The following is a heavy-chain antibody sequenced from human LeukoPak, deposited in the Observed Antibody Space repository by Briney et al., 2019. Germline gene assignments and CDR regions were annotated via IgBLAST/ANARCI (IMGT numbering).Heavy chain of an antibody. D-gene: IGHD3-22*01. Sequence: SETLSLTCTVSGGALSSYHWSWIRQSPGRGLEWLGHISYRGNTDYNPALKNRVTISVDMFYNQFSLKLSSVTAADTAVYYCAGTYYFDSSGHYFGGNGFDIWGQGTMVTVSS. V-gene: IGHV4-59*12. CDR1: GGALSSYH. J-gene: IGHJ3*02. CDR3: AGTYYFDSSGHYFGGNGFDI. CDR2: ISYRGNT.